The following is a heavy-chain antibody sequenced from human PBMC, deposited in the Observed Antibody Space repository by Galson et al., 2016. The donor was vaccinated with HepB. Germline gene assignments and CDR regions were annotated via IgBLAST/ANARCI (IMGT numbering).Heavy chain of an antibody. D-gene: IGHD6-25*01. CDR3: ARAGVAAAVTLDY. J-gene: IGHJ4*02. V-gene: IGHV1-2*02. CDR2: INPNSGAT. Sequence: SVKVSCKASGYTFTGYFIHWVRQAPGHELEWMGWINPNSGATKYAQKFKGGVTMSRDTSVSTAYMELSGLKIDDTAVYYCARAGVAAAVTLDYWGQGTGVIVSS. CDR1: GYTFTGYF.